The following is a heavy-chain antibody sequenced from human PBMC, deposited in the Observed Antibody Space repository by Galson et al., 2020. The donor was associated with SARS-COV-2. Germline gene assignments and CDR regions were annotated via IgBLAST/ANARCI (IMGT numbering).Heavy chain of an antibody. D-gene: IGHD5-18*01. CDR1: GFTFDSYD. J-gene: IGHJ4*02. CDR3: ARRGVDTPMGFSGHFDY. CDR2: IDIAGDT. V-gene: IGHV3-13*01. Sequence: TGGSLRLSCVASGFTFDSYDMHWVRQATGKGLEWVSVIDIAGDTYYPDSVKGRFTISRDNSKNTLYLQMNSLRAEDTAVYYCARRGVDTPMGFSGHFDYWGQGTLVTVSS.